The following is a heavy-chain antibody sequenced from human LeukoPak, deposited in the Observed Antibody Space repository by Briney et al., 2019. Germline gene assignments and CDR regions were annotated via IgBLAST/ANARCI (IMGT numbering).Heavy chain of an antibody. CDR3: ARDREGTTLWTAHNWFDP. V-gene: IGHV4-31*03. CDR2: IYHTGSA. J-gene: IGHJ5*02. CDR1: GDSISSGGYS. Sequence: SQTLSLTCTVSGDSISSGGYSWTWIRQHPGKGLEWIGYIYHTGSAYYNPSLKSRLSISIDTSKNQFSLRLSSVTAADTAVYYCARDREGTTLWTAHNWFDPWGQGTLVTVSS. D-gene: IGHD1-7*01.